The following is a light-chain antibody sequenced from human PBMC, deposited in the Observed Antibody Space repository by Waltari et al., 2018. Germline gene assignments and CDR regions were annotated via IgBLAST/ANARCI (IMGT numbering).Light chain of an antibody. V-gene: IGKV2-30*02. Sequence: DVVMTQSPLSLPVILGQPASISCRSSQSLVHSDGNTYLNWFHQRPGQSPRRLIYKVSNRDSGVPDRFSGSGAGTDFTLEISRVEAEDVGVYYCMQGTQWSWTFGQGP. CDR1: QSLVHSDGNTY. CDR2: KVS. J-gene: IGKJ1*01. CDR3: MQGTQWSWT.